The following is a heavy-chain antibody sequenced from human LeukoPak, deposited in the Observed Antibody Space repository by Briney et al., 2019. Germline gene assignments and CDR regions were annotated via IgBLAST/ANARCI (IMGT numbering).Heavy chain of an antibody. D-gene: IGHD1-26*01. Sequence: GGSLRLSCAASGFTFSTYNMNWVRQAPGKGLEWVSSITSSSSYTFYADSVKGRFTISRDNAKNSLYLQMNSLRAEDTAVYYCAEQWEPRVWFDPWGQGTLVTVSS. CDR3: AEQWEPRVWFDP. CDR2: ITSSSSYT. V-gene: IGHV3-21*04. CDR1: GFTFSTYN. J-gene: IGHJ5*02.